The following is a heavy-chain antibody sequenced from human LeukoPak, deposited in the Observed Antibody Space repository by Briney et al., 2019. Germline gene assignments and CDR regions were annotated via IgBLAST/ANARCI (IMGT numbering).Heavy chain of an antibody. CDR2: IYYSGST. CDR3: ARMRREWSILIDY. D-gene: IGHD3-3*01. Sequence: SETLSLTCAVSGGSISSGGYSWSWIRQPPGKGLEWIGYIYYSGSTNYNPSLKSRVTISVDTSKNQFSLKLSSVTAADTAVYYCARMRREWSILIDYWGQGTLVTVSS. J-gene: IGHJ4*02. V-gene: IGHV4-61*08. CDR1: GGSISSGGYS.